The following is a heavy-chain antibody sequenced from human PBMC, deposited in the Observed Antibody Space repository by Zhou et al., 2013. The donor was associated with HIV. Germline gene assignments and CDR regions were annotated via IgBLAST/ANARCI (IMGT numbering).Heavy chain of an antibody. V-gene: IGHV1-18*01. Sequence: QVQLVQSGAEVKKPGASVKVSCKASGYTFTSSGISWVRQAPGQGLEWMGWILPNTDATKYAPRFQGRVTMTRDTSISTIYMELRGLRSDDTALYFCASYGPGYNWMYSWGQGTLVTVSS. J-gene: IGHJ4*02. D-gene: IGHD1-20*01. CDR2: ILPNTDAT. CDR3: ASYGPGYNWMYS. CDR1: GYTFTSSG.